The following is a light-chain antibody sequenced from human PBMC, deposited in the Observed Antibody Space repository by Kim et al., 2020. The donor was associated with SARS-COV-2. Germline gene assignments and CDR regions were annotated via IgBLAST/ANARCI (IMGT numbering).Light chain of an antibody. V-gene: IGLV4-69*01. CDR2: LTSDGSH. CDR1: RRTRLTS. Sequence: SVRLTSTRNRRTRLTSNHWQQQLPEKGPRDMMKLTSDGSHSKGDEIPDRFSGSSSGAGRYLTISSLQSEDEADYYCQTWGAGIIVFGGGTQLTVL. J-gene: IGLJ2*01. CDR3: QTWGAGIIV.